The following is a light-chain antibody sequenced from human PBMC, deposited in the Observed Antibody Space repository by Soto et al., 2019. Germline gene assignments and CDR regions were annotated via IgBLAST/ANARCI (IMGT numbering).Light chain of an antibody. Sequence: QSVLTQPPSVSGAPGQRVTISCTGTSANVGAADDVHWYQQLPGTAPKLLIYANHNRPSGVPDRFSGSKSGTSASLAITGLQAEDEAEYYCAAWDDSLNGVVFGGGTKLTVL. CDR2: ANH. CDR1: SANVGAADD. CDR3: AAWDDSLNGVV. V-gene: IGLV1-40*01. J-gene: IGLJ2*01.